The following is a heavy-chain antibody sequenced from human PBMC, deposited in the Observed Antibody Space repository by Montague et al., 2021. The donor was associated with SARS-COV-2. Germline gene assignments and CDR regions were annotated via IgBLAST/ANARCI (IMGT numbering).Heavy chain of an antibody. CDR2: IYHTGST. D-gene: IGHD3-16*01. CDR3: ARDGGQRFRAFES. V-gene: IGHV4-4*02. J-gene: IGHJ4*02. CDR1: GDSITSNYW. Sequence: SETLSLTCNVSGDSITSNYWWSWLRQPPGKGLEWIGEIYHTGSTNFNPSLKSRVTMSVDKSKKFFSLSLRSVTTADTATYYCARDGGQRFRAFESWGQGTLVTTSS.